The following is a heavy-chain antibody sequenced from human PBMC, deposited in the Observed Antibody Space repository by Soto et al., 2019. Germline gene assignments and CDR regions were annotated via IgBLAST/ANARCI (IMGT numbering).Heavy chain of an antibody. CDR1: GFTFGSYS. Sequence: EVQLVESGGGLVKPGGSLRLSYAASGFTFGSYSLNWVRQAPGKGQEWVSSITSSGASIYYADSVKGRFTISRDNAKNSLYLQMNSLRAEDTAVYYCARDGSEGSGEIGYYYYMDVWGKGTTATVSS. CDR2: ITSSGASI. J-gene: IGHJ6*03. D-gene: IGHD2-15*01. V-gene: IGHV3-21*01. CDR3: ARDGSEGSGEIGYYYYMDV.